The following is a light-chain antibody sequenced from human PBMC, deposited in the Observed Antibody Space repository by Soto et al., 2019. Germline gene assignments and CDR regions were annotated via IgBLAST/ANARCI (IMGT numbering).Light chain of an antibody. CDR3: SAHGGTNPYV. CDR2: DVN. Sequence: QSALTQPPSASGSPGQSVAISCTGTASDIGGYTFVSWYQQHPGKAPKLLIYDVNKRPSGVPDRFSGSKSGNTASLTVSGLQDEDEADYYCSAHGGTNPYVFGTGTQVTVL. V-gene: IGLV2-8*01. CDR1: ASDIGGYTF. J-gene: IGLJ1*01.